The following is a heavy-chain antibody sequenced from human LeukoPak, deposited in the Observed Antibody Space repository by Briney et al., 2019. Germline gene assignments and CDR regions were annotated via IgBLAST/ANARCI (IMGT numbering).Heavy chain of an antibody. CDR2: IYSAGDS. CDR3: ASHYCSAGSCYFDG. J-gene: IGHJ4*02. V-gene: IGHV3-53*01. Sequence: PGGSLRLSCVVSGFSISYNHMSWVRQAPGKGLEWVSVIYSAGDSYYGDAVKGRFIISKDNSKNTVYLQMNRLRPEDTAVYYCASHYCSAGSCYFDGWGQGTLVTVSS. D-gene: IGHD2-8*02. CDR1: GFSISYNH.